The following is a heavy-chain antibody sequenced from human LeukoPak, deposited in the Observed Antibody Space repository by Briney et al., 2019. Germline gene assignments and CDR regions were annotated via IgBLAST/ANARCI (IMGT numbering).Heavy chain of an antibody. Sequence: SETLSLTCTVSGVSISTYYWSWIRQPPGKGLEWIGYIYYSGSTNYNPSLKSRVTISVDTSKNQFSLKLSSVTAADTAVYYCARDSKYYYGMDVWGQGTTVTVSS. CDR2: IYYSGST. J-gene: IGHJ6*02. V-gene: IGHV4-59*01. D-gene: IGHD3-3*02. CDR3: ARDSKYYYGMDV. CDR1: GVSISTYY.